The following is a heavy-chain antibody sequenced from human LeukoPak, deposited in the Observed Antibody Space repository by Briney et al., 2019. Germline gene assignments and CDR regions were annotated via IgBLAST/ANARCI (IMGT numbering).Heavy chain of an antibody. J-gene: IGHJ3*02. CDR2: INPNSGGT. Sequence: ASVKVSCKASGYTFTGYYMHWVRQAPGQGLEWMGWINPNSGGTNYAQKFQGRVTMTRDTSISTAYMELSRLRSDDTAVYYCATDQSAGGFIPNGAFDIWGQGTMVTVSS. CDR3: ATDQSAGGFIPNGAFDI. D-gene: IGHD2-8*01. V-gene: IGHV1-2*02. CDR1: GYTFTGYY.